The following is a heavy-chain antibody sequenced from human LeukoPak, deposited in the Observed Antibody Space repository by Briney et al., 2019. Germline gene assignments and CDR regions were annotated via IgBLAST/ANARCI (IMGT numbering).Heavy chain of an antibody. V-gene: IGHV4-34*01. D-gene: IGHD6-19*01. CDR2: INDGGST. CDR3: ARHPSVAGTKGGFDH. J-gene: IGHJ4*02. CDR1: GGSFTKHQ. Sequence: SETLSLTCAVYGGSFTKHQWSWIRQPPGKGLEWIGAINDGGSTNYNPSLKSRVAISVDTSKNQFSLRLSSMTAADTAVYYCARHPSVAGTKGGFDHWGQGTLVTVTS.